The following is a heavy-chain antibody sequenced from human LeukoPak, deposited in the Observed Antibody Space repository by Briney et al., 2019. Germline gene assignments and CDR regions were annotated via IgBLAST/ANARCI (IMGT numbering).Heavy chain of an antibody. CDR1: GGSFSGYY. J-gene: IGHJ6*02. CDR3: ARGFSVVRWGYYYYGMDV. CDR2: INHSGST. D-gene: IGHD4-23*01. V-gene: IGHV4-34*01. Sequence: SETLSLTCAVYGGSFSGYYWSWIHQPPGKGLEWIGEINHSGSTNYNPSLKSRVTISVDTSKNQFSLKLSSVTAADTAVYYCARGFSVVRWGYYYYGMDVWGQGTTVTVSS.